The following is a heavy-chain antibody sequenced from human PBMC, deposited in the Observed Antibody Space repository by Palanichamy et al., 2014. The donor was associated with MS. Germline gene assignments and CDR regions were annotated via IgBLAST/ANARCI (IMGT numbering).Heavy chain of an antibody. V-gene: IGHV1-18*01. Sequence: QKLQGRVTMTTDTSTSTAYMELRSLRSDDTAVYYCARDFGSGWPHDAFDIWGQGTMVTVSS. CDR3: ARDFGSGWPHDAFDI. D-gene: IGHD6-19*01. J-gene: IGHJ3*02.